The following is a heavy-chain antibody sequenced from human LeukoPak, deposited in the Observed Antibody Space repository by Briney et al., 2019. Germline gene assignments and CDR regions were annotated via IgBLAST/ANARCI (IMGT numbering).Heavy chain of an antibody. D-gene: IGHD6-19*01. J-gene: IGHJ3*02. CDR3: AKGGYSSGWDDAFDI. Sequence: GGSLRLSCAASGFTFTSYAMSWVRQAPGKGLEWVSTISGSGGSTYFADSVKGRFTFSRDNSKNNMYLQMNNLRAEDTAIYYCAKGGYSSGWDDAFDIWGQGTMVTVSS. CDR1: GFTFTSYA. V-gene: IGHV3-23*01. CDR2: ISGSGGST.